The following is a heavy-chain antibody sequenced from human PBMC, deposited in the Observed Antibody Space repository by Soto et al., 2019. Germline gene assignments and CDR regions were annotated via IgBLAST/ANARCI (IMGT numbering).Heavy chain of an antibody. CDR1: GYTLSELA. Sequence: GVSVKVSCKVSGYTLSELAIHCVRQAPGKGFEWMGGFDPEGSDTIYAQKFQGRVTMTSDTSTETAYMELESLTSEDTAFYYCATMGFCGPGCYSFDYWGQGTLVTVSS. D-gene: IGHD2-21*02. CDR2: FDPEGSDT. J-gene: IGHJ4*02. CDR3: ATMGFCGPGCYSFDY. V-gene: IGHV1-24*01.